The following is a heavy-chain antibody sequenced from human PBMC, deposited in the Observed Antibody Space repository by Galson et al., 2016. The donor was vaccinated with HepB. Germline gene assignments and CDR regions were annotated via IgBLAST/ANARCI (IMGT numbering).Heavy chain of an antibody. CDR3: ARSRENYDSDGYRRRRPLDS. Sequence: SETLSLTCTVSGGSISSRNHYCWTWIRQAPGKGLEWIGEINHSGNAYYNPSLKTRVTISEDTSKKQVSLNQRSVTAADTAVYYCARSRENYDSDGYRRRRPLDSWGQGTLVTVSS. CDR1: GGSISSRNHYC. CDR2: INHSGNA. V-gene: IGHV4-39*07. J-gene: IGHJ5*01. D-gene: IGHD3-22*01.